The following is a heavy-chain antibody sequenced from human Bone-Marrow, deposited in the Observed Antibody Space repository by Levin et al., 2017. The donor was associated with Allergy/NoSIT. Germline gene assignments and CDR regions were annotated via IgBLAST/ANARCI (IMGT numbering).Heavy chain of an antibody. CDR2: ISPNSGGT. CDR1: GYTFTGYV. J-gene: IGHJ5*02. Sequence: PGESLKISCKTSGYTFTGYVLHWVRQAPGQGLEWMGYISPNSGGTNYDQRFQGRVTMTRDTSIETAYMELSRLTSDDTAVYDCARVAEEGPWGQGTLVTVSS. V-gene: IGHV1-2*02. CDR3: ARVAEEGP.